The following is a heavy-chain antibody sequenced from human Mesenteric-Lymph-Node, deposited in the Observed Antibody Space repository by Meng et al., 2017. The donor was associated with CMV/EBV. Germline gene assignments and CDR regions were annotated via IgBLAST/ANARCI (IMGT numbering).Heavy chain of an antibody. CDR2: INAGNGHT. J-gene: IGHJ5*02. V-gene: IGHV1-3*01. Sequence: KVSCEAYGYTFTSYAMHWVRQAPGQRLEWMGWINAGNGHTKYSQKFQGRVTITRDTSASTAYMELSSLRSEDTAVYYCAREHGGFDPWGQGTLVTVSS. CDR1: GYTFTSYA. D-gene: IGHD5-24*01. CDR3: AREHGGFDP.